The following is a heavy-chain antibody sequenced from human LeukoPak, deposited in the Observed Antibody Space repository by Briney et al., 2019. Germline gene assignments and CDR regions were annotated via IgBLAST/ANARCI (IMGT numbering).Heavy chain of an antibody. Sequence: GGSLRLSCAASGFTFSSHSINWVRQVPGKGLEWVSSISTSSSFIYYADSVKGRFTISRDNAKNSLYLQMNSLRAEDTAVYYCATDLSYTSSWSDYWGQGTLVTVSS. CDR3: ATDLSYTSSWSDY. CDR2: ISTSSSFI. D-gene: IGHD6-13*01. CDR1: GFTFSSHS. J-gene: IGHJ4*02. V-gene: IGHV3-21*01.